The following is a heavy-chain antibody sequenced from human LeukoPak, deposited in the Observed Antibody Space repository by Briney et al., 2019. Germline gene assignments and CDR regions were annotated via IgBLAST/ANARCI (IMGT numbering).Heavy chain of an antibody. CDR2: ISISGSTI. Sequence: GGSLRLSCAASGFTFGTYEMNWVRQAPGQGLEWVSYISISGSTIYYADSVKGRFTISRDNAKNSLYLQMNSLRAEYTAVYYCARVHYFYGGNSEVYFDYWGQGTLVTVSS. V-gene: IGHV3-48*03. CDR3: ARVHYFYGGNSEVYFDY. D-gene: IGHD4-23*01. J-gene: IGHJ4*02. CDR1: GFTFGTYE.